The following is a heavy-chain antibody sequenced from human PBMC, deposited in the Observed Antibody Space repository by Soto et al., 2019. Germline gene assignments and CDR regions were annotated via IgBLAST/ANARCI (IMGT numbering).Heavy chain of an antibody. J-gene: IGHJ4*02. CDR2: IWFGGSNK. V-gene: IGHV3-33*01. D-gene: IGHD6-13*01. Sequence: QVQLVESGGGVVQPGRSLRLSCAASGFTFSSYGMHWVRQAPGKGLEWVAVIWFGGSNKYYADSVKGRFTISRDNSKNTLYLQMSSLRAEDTAVYYCARDRVAAAAFDCWGQGTLVSVSS. CDR1: GFTFSSYG. CDR3: ARDRVAAAAFDC.